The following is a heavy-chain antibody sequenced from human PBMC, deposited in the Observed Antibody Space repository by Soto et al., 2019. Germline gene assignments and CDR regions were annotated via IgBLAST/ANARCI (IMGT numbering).Heavy chain of an antibody. CDR1: GFTFSSYS. Sequence: GGSLRLSCAASGFTFSSYSMNWVRQAPGKGLEWVSSISSSSSYIYYADSVKGRFTISRDNAKNSLYLQMNSLRAEDTAVYYCARAYCSSTSCHTSWGYWGQGTLVTVSS. D-gene: IGHD2-2*02. CDR3: ARAYCSSTSCHTSWGY. J-gene: IGHJ4*02. V-gene: IGHV3-21*01. CDR2: ISSSSSYI.